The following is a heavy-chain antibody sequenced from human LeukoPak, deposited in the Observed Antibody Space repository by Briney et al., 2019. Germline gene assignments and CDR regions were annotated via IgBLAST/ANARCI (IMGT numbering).Heavy chain of an antibody. V-gene: IGHV4-59*01. CDR3: ARSSSGVTIFGVVIPHFDY. CDR2: IYYTGGT. Sequence: PSETLSLTCTVSGGSISNNYWTWIRQPPGKGLEYIGYIYYTGGTNYNPSLKSRVTISVDTSKNQFSLKLSSVTAADTAVYYCARSSSGVTIFGVVIPHFDYWGQGTLVTVSS. CDR1: GGSISNNY. D-gene: IGHD3-3*01. J-gene: IGHJ4*02.